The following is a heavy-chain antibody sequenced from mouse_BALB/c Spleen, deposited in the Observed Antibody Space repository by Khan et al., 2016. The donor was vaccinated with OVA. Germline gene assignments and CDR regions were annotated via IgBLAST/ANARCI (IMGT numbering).Heavy chain of an antibody. D-gene: IGHD2-1*01. V-gene: IGHV5-17*02. J-gene: IGHJ1*01. Sequence: EVELVESGGGLVQPGGSRKLSCAASGFTFSSFGMHWVRQAPKKGLAWVAYMSSGSSTIYYVDTVKGRFTISRDNPKNTLFLQMTSLRSEDTAMYYCVRWGGNCHWYFDVWGAGTSVTVSS. CDR2: MSSGSSTI. CDR1: GFTFSSFG. CDR3: VRWGGNCHWYFDV.